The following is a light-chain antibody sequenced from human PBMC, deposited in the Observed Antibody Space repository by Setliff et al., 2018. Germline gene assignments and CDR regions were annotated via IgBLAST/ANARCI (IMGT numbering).Light chain of an antibody. CDR2: EVS. Sequence: QSVLTQPPSASGSPGQSVTISCTGTSSDAGGYNYVSWYQQHPGKAPKLMIYEVSKRPSGVPDRFSGSKSGNTASLTVSGLQAEDEADYYCSSYAGSNNPYVFGTGTKV. V-gene: IGLV2-8*01. CDR3: SSYAGSNNPYV. J-gene: IGLJ1*01. CDR1: SSDAGGYNY.